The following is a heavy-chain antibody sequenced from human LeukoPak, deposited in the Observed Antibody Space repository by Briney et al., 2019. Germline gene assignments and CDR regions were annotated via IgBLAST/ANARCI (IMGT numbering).Heavy chain of an antibody. CDR1: GFTFNTYA. Sequence: GGSLRLSCAASGFTFNTYAMSRVRQAPGKGLEWVSSIGGGGGTYYADSLKGRFTISRDNSKNTLYLQMNSLRAEDTAVYYCAKGNSGYNSGYYYHFFDYWGQGTLVTVSS. V-gene: IGHV3-23*01. D-gene: IGHD5-12*01. CDR2: IGGGGGT. J-gene: IGHJ4*02. CDR3: AKGNSGYNSGYYYHFFDY.